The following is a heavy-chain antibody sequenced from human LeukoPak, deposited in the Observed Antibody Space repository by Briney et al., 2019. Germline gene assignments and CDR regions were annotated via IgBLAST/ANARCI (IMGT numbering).Heavy chain of an antibody. CDR2: ISAYNGNT. CDR3: ARGGGPHDFWSGYAVKYFDY. V-gene: IGHV1-18*01. J-gene: IGHJ4*02. Sequence: ASVKVSCTASGYTFTSYGISWVRQAPGQGLEWMGWISAYNGNTNYAQKLQGRVTMTTDTSTSTAYMELRSLRSDDTAVYYCARGGGPHDFWSGYAVKYFDYWGQGTLVTVSS. CDR1: GYTFTSYG. D-gene: IGHD3-3*01.